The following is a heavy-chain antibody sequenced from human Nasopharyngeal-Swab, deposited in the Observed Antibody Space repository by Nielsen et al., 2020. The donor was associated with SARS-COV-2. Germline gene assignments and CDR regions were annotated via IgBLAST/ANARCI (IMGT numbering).Heavy chain of an antibody. CDR3: ARDLSKDDNWFGP. CDR2: ISSSSTFI. V-gene: IGHV3-21*06. J-gene: IGHJ5*02. Sequence: GGSLRLSCAASGFTFSRYNMKWVRQAPGKGLEWVPSISSSSTFIYYADSVKGRFTISRDNAKNSLYLQMNSLRAEDTAVYYCARDLSKDDNWFGPWGQGTLVTVSS. CDR1: GFTFSRYN.